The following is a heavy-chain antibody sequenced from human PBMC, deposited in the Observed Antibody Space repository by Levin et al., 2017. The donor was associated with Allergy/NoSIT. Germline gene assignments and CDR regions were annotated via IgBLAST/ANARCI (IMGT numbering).Heavy chain of an antibody. Sequence: LSLTCAASGFTFSSYSMNWVRQAPGKGLEWVSSISSSSSYIYYADSVKGRFTISRDNAKNSLYLQMNSLRAEDTAVYYCARDDSAGGVDAFDIWGQGTMVTVSS. CDR3: ARDDSAGGVDAFDI. V-gene: IGHV3-21*01. D-gene: IGHD3-22*01. CDR1: GFTFSSYS. CDR2: ISSSSSYI. J-gene: IGHJ3*02.